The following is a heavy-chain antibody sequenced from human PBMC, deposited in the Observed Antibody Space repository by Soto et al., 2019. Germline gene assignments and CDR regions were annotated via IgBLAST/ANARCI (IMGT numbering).Heavy chain of an antibody. CDR3: ARHVKQLWHGAASYYFDYYYYGMDL. J-gene: IGHJ6*02. V-gene: IGHV3-48*02. CDR2: ICSSSSTI. Sequence: GGSLRLSCASTGFTFCSYSMKWVRQAPWRGLEWVSYICSSSSTIYYADSVKGRFTISRDNAKNSLYLQMNSLRDEDTAVYYCARHVKQLWHGAASYYFDYYYYGMDLWGRGT. CDR1: GFTFCSYS. D-gene: IGHD5-18*01.